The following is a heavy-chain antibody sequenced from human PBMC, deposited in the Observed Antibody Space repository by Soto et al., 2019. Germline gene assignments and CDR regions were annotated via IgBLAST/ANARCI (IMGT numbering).Heavy chain of an antibody. D-gene: IGHD5-12*01. J-gene: IGHJ6*02. CDR2: ISSNGGST. CDR1: GFTFSNYA. CDR3: LNTRVGGGNDLAYYYDMDV. V-gene: IGHV3-64D*06. Sequence: PGGSLRLSGFASGFTFSNYAMNWVRQAPGKGLEYVSTISSNGGSTYYADSVKGRFTISRDNSKNTLYLQLSSLRNEDPAVYYWLNTRVGGGNDLAYYYDMDVWGQGTTVTVSS.